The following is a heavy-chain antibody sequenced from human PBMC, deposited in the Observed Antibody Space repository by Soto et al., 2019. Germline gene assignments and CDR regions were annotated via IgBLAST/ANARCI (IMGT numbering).Heavy chain of an antibody. CDR2: ISYDGSNK. V-gene: IGHV3-30*18. D-gene: IGHD3-22*01. J-gene: IGHJ6*02. CDR1: GFTFSSYG. Sequence: PGGSLRLSCAASGFTFSSYGMHWVRQAPGKGLEWVAVISYDGSNKYYADSVKGRFTISRDNSKNTLYLQMNSLRAEDTAVYYCAKELEQGYDSSGYSYYYYYYGMDVWGQGTTVT. CDR3: AKELEQGYDSSGYSYYYYYYGMDV.